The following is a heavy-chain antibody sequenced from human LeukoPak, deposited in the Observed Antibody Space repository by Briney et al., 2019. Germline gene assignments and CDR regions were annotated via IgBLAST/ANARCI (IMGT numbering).Heavy chain of an antibody. CDR1: GASICSYY. Sequence: SETLSLTCTVSGASICSYYWSWIRQPPGKGLEWIGHIYYSRGTNYNPSLKSRVTISVDTSKNHLSLKLSSVTAADTAVYYCARAALSSIAARQSFDYWGQGTLVTVSS. V-gene: IGHV4-59*01. CDR3: ARAALSSIAARQSFDY. J-gene: IGHJ4*02. D-gene: IGHD6-6*01. CDR2: IYYSRGT.